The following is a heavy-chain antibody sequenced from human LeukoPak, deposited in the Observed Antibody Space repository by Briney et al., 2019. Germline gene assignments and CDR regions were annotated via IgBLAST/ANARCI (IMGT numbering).Heavy chain of an antibody. Sequence: SETLSLTCAVYGGSFSGYYWSWIRQPPGKGLEWIGEINHSGSTNYNPSLKSRVTISVDTSKNQFSLKPSSVTAADTAVYYCARVGYYYDSSGYYYAFDYWGQGTLVTVSS. D-gene: IGHD3-22*01. CDR3: ARVGYYYDSSGYYYAFDY. CDR1: GGSFSGYY. V-gene: IGHV4-34*01. J-gene: IGHJ4*02. CDR2: INHSGST.